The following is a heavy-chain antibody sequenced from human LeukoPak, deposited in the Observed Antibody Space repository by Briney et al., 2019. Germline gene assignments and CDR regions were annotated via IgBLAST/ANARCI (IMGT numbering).Heavy chain of an antibody. J-gene: IGHJ4*02. CDR3: ARDQAAGSYFDY. V-gene: IGHV3-21*01. CDR1: GFTFSSYS. D-gene: IGHD6-13*01. Sequence: PGGSLRLSCAASGFTFSSYSMNWVRQAPGKGLGWVSSISSSSSYIYYADSVKGRFTISRDNAKNSLYLQMNSLRAEDTAVYYCARDQAAGSYFDYWGQGTLVTVSS. CDR2: ISSSSSYI.